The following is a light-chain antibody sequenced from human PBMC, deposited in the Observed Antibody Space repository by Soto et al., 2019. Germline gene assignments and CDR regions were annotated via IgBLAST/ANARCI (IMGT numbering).Light chain of an antibody. J-gene: IGLJ1*01. V-gene: IGLV1-44*01. CDR1: SSNIESNT. Sequence: QSVLTQPPSASGTPGQRVTISCSGSSSNIESNTVYWYQQLPGMAPRLLIHTNDRRPSGVPDRFSGSKSVTSASLAISGLQSEDEADYYCLAWDDSLNGNLFGTGTKVTVL. CDR2: TND. CDR3: LAWDDSLNGNL.